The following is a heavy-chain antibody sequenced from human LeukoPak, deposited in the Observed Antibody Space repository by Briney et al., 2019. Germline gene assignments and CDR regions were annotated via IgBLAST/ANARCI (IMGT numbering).Heavy chain of an antibody. D-gene: IGHD3-10*01. Sequence: ASVKVSRKASGYTFTSYGISWVRQAPGQGLEWMGWISAYNGNTNYAQKLQGRVTMTTDTSTSTAYMELRSLRSDDTAVYYCAREMTSSGSYLAVDYWGQGTLVTVSS. CDR3: AREMTSSGSYLAVDY. V-gene: IGHV1-18*01. CDR1: GYTFTSYG. CDR2: ISAYNGNT. J-gene: IGHJ4*02.